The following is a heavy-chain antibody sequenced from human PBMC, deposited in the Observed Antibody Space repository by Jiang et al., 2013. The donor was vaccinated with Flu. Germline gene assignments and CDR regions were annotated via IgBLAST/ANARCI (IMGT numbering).Heavy chain of an antibody. J-gene: IGHJ6*02. Sequence: SQTLSLTCAISGDSVSSNSAAWHWFRQSPSRGLEWLARTFYRSNWFHDYAVSVRGRITINPDTSKNQFSLQLDSVTPDDTAVYYCARGPPAYHYFGMDVWGQGTTVTVS. CDR1: GDSVSSNSAA. CDR3: ARGPPAYHYFGMDV. CDR2: TFYRSNWFH. V-gene: IGHV6-1*01.